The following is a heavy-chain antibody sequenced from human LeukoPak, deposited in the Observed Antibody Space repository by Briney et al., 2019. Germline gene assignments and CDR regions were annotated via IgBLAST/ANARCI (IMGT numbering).Heavy chain of an antibody. CDR2: IIPIFGTT. D-gene: IGHD3-10*01. V-gene: IGHV1-69*06. J-gene: IGHJ6*03. Sequence: SVKVSCKASGGTFSSYAISWVRQAPGQGLEWMGGIIPIFGTTNYAQKFQGRVSITADKSTSTTYMQLSSLRSEDTAVYYCARSRFPYYRLSRTDYYYMDVWAKGTTVTVSS. CDR3: ARSRFPYYRLSRTDYYYMDV. CDR1: GGTFSSYA.